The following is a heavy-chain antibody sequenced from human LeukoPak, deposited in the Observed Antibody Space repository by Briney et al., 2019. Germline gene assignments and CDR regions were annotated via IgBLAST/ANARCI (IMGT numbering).Heavy chain of an antibody. Sequence: SETLSLTCTVSGGSISSYYWSWIRQPPGKGLEWIGEIYHSGSTNYNPSLKSRVTISVDKSKNQFSLKLNSVTAADTAVYYCARVPVGLWFSFDSWGQGTLVTVSS. V-gene: IGHV4-59*12. CDR1: GGSISSYY. CDR3: ARVPVGLWFSFDS. D-gene: IGHD5-18*01. J-gene: IGHJ4*02. CDR2: IYHSGST.